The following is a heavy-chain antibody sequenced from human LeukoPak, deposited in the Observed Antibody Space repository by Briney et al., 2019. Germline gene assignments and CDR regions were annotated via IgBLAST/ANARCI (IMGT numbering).Heavy chain of an antibody. Sequence: SETLSLTCTVSGGSISSYYWSWIRQPPGKGLEWIGYIYYSGSTNYNPSLKSRVTISVDTSKNQFSLKLSSVTAADTAVYYCARKGSGYDLGEDAFDIWGQGTMVIVPS. V-gene: IGHV4-59*01. J-gene: IGHJ3*02. D-gene: IGHD5-12*01. CDR2: IYYSGST. CDR3: ARKGSGYDLGEDAFDI. CDR1: GGSISSYY.